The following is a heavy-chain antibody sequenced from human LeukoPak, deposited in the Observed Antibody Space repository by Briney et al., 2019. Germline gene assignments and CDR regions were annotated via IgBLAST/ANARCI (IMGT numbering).Heavy chain of an antibody. D-gene: IGHD3-10*01. J-gene: IGHJ6*04. CDR1: GNDCTSYY. CDR3: ARDGVRGVIAEGHYYGMDV. V-gene: IGHV1-46*01. Sequence: ASLKFYCKPSGNDCTSYYMPWVRQAPGQGLEWMGIINPSGGSTSYAQKFQGRVTMTRDTSTSTVYMELSSLRSEDTAVYYCARDGVRGVIAEGHYYGMDVWGKGTTVTVSS. CDR2: INPSGGST.